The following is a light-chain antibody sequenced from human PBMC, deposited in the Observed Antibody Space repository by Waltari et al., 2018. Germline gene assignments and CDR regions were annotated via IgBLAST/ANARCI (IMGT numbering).Light chain of an antibody. CDR1: QSITNW. CDR3: QQYDNYWT. CDR2: WAS. V-gene: IGKV1-5*03. Sequence: DIQMTQSPSTLSASVRDRVTITCRASQSITNWLAWYQQKPGKAPKRLIYWASNLESGVPARFSGSGSGTEFTLTISSLKPDDFATYYCQQYDNYWTFGQGTKVEI. J-gene: IGKJ1*01.